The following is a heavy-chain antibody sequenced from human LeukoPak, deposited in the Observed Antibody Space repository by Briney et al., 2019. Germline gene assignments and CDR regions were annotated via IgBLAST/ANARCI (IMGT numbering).Heavy chain of an antibody. CDR2: ISSSSSYI. V-gene: IGHV3-21*01. J-gene: IGHJ1*01. CDR1: GSTFSSYS. Sequence: GGSLRLSCADSGSTFSSYSMNWVRQAPGKGLEWVSSISSSSSYIYYADSVKGRFTISRDNAKNSLYLQMNSLRAEDTAVYYCARGYSSGWSKNPEYFQHWGQGTLVTVSS. CDR3: ARGYSSGWSKNPEYFQH. D-gene: IGHD6-19*01.